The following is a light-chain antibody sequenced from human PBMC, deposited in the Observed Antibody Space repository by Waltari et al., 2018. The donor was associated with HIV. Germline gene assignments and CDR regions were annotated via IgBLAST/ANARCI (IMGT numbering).Light chain of an antibody. CDR1: QSVSSY. Sequence: EMVLTQSPATLSLSPGARATLPCRASQSVSSYLAWYQQKPGQAPRLLVYDAFNRATGIPARFSGSGSGTDFTLTISSLEPEDFAVYYCQQRSNWPHTFGQGTKLEIK. J-gene: IGKJ2*01. CDR2: DAF. V-gene: IGKV3-11*01. CDR3: QQRSNWPHT.